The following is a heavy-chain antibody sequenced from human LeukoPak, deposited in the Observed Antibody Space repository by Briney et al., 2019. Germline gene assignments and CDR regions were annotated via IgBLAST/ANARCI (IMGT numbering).Heavy chain of an antibody. D-gene: IGHD2-2*03. CDR3: ARGTGYCSSTSCYAPIYYMDV. Sequence: VASVKVSCKASGYTFTSYGISWVRQAPGQGLEWMGWISTYNGDTDYAQKLQGRVTMTADTSTSTAYMELRSLRSDDTAVYYCARGTGYCSSTSCYAPIYYMDVWGKGTTVTVSS. V-gene: IGHV1-18*01. CDR2: ISTYNGDT. J-gene: IGHJ6*03. CDR1: GYTFTSYG.